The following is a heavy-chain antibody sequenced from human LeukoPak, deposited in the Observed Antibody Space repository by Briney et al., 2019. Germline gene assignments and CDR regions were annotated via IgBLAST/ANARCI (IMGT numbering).Heavy chain of an antibody. D-gene: IGHD6-19*01. CDR1: GFTFSSYA. V-gene: IGHV3-74*01. CDR2: INSDGSST. J-gene: IGHJ4*02. Sequence: GGSLRLSCSASGFTFSSYAMHWVRQAPGKGLVWVSRINSDGSSTSYADSVKGRFTISRDNAKNTLYLQMNSLRAEDTAVYYCARDLGGWSHFDYWGQGTLVTVSS. CDR3: ARDLGGWSHFDY.